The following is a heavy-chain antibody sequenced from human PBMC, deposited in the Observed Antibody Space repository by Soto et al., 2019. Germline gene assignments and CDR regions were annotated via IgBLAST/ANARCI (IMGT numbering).Heavy chain of an antibody. Sequence: SETLSLTCAVYGGSFSGYYWSWIRQPPGKGLEWIGEINHSGSTNYNPSLKSRVTISVDTSKNQFSLKLSSVTAADTAVYYCARAGSGSYYPSFDYWGQGTLVTVS. CDR1: GGSFSGYY. CDR2: INHSGST. V-gene: IGHV4-34*01. J-gene: IGHJ4*02. D-gene: IGHD3-10*01. CDR3: ARAGSGSYYPSFDY.